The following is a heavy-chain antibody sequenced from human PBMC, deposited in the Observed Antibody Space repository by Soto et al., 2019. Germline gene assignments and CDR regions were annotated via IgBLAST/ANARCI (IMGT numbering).Heavy chain of an antibody. CDR1: GGTFSSYA. Sequence: QVQLVQSGAEVKKPGSSVKVSCKASGGTFSSYAISWVRQAPGQGLEWMGGIIPIFGTANYAQKFQGRVTSAADESTSTVYMELSSLRSEDTAVYYCARGSGYYYDSSGYYYGHWGQGTLVTVSS. D-gene: IGHD3-22*01. V-gene: IGHV1-69*01. CDR2: IIPIFGTA. J-gene: IGHJ4*02. CDR3: ARGSGYYYDSSGYYYGH.